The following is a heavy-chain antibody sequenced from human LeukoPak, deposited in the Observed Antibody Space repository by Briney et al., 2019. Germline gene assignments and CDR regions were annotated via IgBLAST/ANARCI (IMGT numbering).Heavy chain of an antibody. V-gene: IGHV4-30-4*08. CDR2: IYYSGST. J-gene: IGHJ4*02. CDR3: ARVGLDGFGEAVIDY. Sequence: PSETLSLTCTVSNDSITSGAYYWTWIRQHPGKGLEWIGYIYYSGSTYYNPSLKSRISMSVDTSKNQFSPKLSSVTAADTAVYYCARVGLDGFGEAVIDYWGQGTLVTVSS. D-gene: IGHD3-10*01. CDR1: NDSITSGAYY.